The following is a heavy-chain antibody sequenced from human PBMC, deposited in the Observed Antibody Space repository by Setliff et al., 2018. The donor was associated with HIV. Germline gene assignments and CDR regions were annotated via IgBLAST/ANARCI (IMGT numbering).Heavy chain of an antibody. CDR3: MRRESDYGTKAGFRY. J-gene: IGHJ4*02. D-gene: IGHD4-17*01. V-gene: IGHV1-46*01. CDR2: INPSGAGT. Sequence: ASVTVSCKPSGYSVSNSYLHWVRQGPGQGLEWMGLINPSGAGTSYAQKFEGRVTMTRDTSTDTVYMELSSLKSDDTAVYYCMRRESDYGTKAGFRYWGQGTLVTVPQ. CDR1: GYSVSNSY.